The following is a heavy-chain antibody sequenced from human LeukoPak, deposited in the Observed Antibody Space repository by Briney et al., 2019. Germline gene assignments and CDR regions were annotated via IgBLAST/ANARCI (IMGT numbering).Heavy chain of an antibody. CDR3: AREDISYGYRNFDY. V-gene: IGHV3-73*01. J-gene: IGHJ4*02. Sequence: GGSLRLSCAASGFIFSGSAMHWVRQASGKGLEWVGRIRTKANNYATAYAASVTGRFTISRDDSKNTAYLQMNSLKTEDTAVYYCAREDISYGYRNFDYWGQGTLVTVSS. CDR1: GFIFSGSA. CDR2: IRTKANNYAT. D-gene: IGHD5-18*01.